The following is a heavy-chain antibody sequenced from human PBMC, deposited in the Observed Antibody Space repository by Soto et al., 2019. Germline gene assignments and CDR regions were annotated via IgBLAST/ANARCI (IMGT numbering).Heavy chain of an antibody. J-gene: IGHJ4*02. V-gene: IGHV3-11*01. Sequence: QVQLVESGGGLVKPGGSLRLSCAASGFTFSDYYMSWIRQAPGKGLEWVSYISSIGSTIYYADCVKCRCPISRDNAKNSLYLQMKSLRAEDPAEYYCARDAGTGAFDYWGQGTLVTVSS. CDR2: ISSIGSTI. CDR3: ARDAGTGAFDY. CDR1: GFTFSDYY. D-gene: IGHD6-13*01.